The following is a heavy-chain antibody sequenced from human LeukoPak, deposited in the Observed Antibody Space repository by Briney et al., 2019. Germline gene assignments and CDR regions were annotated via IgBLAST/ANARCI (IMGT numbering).Heavy chain of an antibody. CDR3: TRVGYIDEGIDY. J-gene: IGHJ4*02. Sequence: GRSLRLSCAASGFTFSSYAMHWVRQAPGKGLEWVAVISYDGSNKYYADSVKGRFTISRDNSKNTLYLQMNCLRAEDTAIYYCTRVGYIDEGIDYWGQGTLVTVSS. CDR1: GFTFSSYA. V-gene: IGHV3-30-3*01. CDR2: ISYDGSNK. D-gene: IGHD5-24*01.